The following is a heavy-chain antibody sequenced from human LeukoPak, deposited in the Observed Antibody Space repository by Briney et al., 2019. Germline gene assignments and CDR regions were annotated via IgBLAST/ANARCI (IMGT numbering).Heavy chain of an antibody. Sequence: SETLSLTCAVYGGSFSGYYWSWIRQPPGKGLEWIGEINQSGSTNYNPSLKSRVTISVDTSKNQFSLKLSSVTAADTAVYYCARERGAYSSGWYRRRYFDYWGQGTLVTVSS. D-gene: IGHD6-19*01. CDR3: ARERGAYSSGWYRRRYFDY. V-gene: IGHV4-34*01. J-gene: IGHJ4*02. CDR1: GGSFSGYY. CDR2: INQSGST.